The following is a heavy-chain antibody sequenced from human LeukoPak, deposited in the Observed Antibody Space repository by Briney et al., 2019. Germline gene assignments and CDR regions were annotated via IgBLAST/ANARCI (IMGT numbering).Heavy chain of an antibody. CDR2: IYWDDDK. CDR3: ALLGTNSSGYDYFDY. Sequence: SGPTLVKPTQTLTLTCTFSGFSLSTSGVGVGWIRQPPGKALEWLALIYWDDDKRYSPSLKTRLTITKDTSKNRVVLTMTNMDPVDTATYYCALLGTNSSGYDYFDYWGQGTLVTVSS. V-gene: IGHV2-5*02. D-gene: IGHD3-22*01. CDR1: GFSLSTSGVG. J-gene: IGHJ4*02.